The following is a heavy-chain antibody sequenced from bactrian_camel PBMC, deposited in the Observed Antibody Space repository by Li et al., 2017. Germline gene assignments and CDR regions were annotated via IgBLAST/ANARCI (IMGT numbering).Heavy chain of an antibody. CDR1: GYTNCRFD. V-gene: IGHV3S10*01. J-gene: IGHJ6*01. D-gene: IGHD7*01. Sequence: DVQLVESGGGSVQAGGSLRLSCAASGYTNCRFDMSWYRQAPGKEREFVSGIDSDGSTTYADFVQDRFIISQDNAKNTLSLQMNSLKPEDTAMYYCMAVSGYWGQGTQVTVS. CDR2: IDSDGST. CDR3: MAVSGY.